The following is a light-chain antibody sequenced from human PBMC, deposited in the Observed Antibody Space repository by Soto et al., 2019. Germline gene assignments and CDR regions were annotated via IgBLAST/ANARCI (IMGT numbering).Light chain of an antibody. J-gene: IGLJ2*01. CDR1: SSDVGGYNY. CDR3: ISYTSSSTPVV. Sequence: QSALTQPASVSGSPGQSITISCTGTSSDVGGYNYVSWYQQHPGKAPKLMIYDVSNRPSGVSNRFSGSKSGNTASLTISGLQAEDEADYYCISYTSSSTPVVFGGATKLTVL. V-gene: IGLV2-14*01. CDR2: DVS.